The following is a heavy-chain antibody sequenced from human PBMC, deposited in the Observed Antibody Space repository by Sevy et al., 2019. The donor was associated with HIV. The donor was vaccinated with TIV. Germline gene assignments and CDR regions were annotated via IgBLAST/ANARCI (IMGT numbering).Heavy chain of an antibody. Sequence: GGSLRLSCAASGFTFSSYAMHWVRQAPGKGLEWVAVISYDGSNKYYADSVKGRFTISRDNSKNTLYLQMNSLRAEDTAVYYCARGRYYDFWSGYYGPRPNDAVDIWGQGTMVTVSS. CDR3: ARGRYYDFWSGYYGPRPNDAVDI. V-gene: IGHV3-30-3*01. CDR1: GFTFSSYA. CDR2: ISYDGSNK. J-gene: IGHJ3*02. D-gene: IGHD3-3*01.